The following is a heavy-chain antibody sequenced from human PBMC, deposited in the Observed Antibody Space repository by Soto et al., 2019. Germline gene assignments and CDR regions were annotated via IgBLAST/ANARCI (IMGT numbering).Heavy chain of an antibody. CDR1: GGSISNYY. CDR2: IYYSGNI. D-gene: IGHD6-6*01. J-gene: IGHJ4*02. V-gene: IGHV4-59*12. Sequence: SETLSLTCNVSGGSISNYYWTWVRQSPGKGLEWIGYIYYSGNINYNPSLKRRVTISVDTSKNQFSLTLSSVTAADTAVYYCERVYSSSSPFDYWGQGTLVTVSS. CDR3: ERVYSSSSPFDY.